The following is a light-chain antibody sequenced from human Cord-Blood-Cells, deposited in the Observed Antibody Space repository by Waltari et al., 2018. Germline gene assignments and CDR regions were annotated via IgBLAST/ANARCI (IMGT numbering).Light chain of an antibody. V-gene: IGLV2-23*01. J-gene: IGLJ1*01. CDR3: CSYAGSRSYA. CDR1: SSDVGRYNL. Sequence: QSALTQPASVSGSPGPPITISCTGTSSDVGRYNLVSWYQQHPGKAPKRMIYEGCKRPSGVSNGCSGSKSGNAASLTISALQAEDVDDYYCCSYAGSRSYAFGTGTKVT. CDR2: EGC.